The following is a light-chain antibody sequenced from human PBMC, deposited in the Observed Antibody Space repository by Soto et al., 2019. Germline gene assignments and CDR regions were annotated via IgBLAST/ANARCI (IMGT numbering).Light chain of an antibody. Sequence: DIQMTQSPSTLSASVGDRVTITCRASQDINKWLAWYQQKPGTAPKLLISKASILESGVPSRFSGSGSGTDFTLTISCLQSEDFATYYCQQYYSYPFTFGPGTKVDIK. CDR2: KAS. CDR1: QDINKW. CDR3: QQYYSYPFT. J-gene: IGKJ3*01. V-gene: IGKV1-5*03.